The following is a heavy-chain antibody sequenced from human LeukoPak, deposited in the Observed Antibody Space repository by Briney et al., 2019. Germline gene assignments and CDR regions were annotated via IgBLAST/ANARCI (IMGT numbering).Heavy chain of an antibody. CDR3: AKDRSSSWTFDY. Sequence: GESLRLSCAASGFTFSSCGMHWVRQAPGKGLEWVAVISYDGSKKYYADSVKGRFTISRDNSKNTLYLQMNSLRAEDTAVYYCAKDRSSSWTFDYWGQGTLVTVSS. D-gene: IGHD6-13*01. CDR1: GFTFSSCG. J-gene: IGHJ4*02. V-gene: IGHV3-30*18. CDR2: ISYDGSKK.